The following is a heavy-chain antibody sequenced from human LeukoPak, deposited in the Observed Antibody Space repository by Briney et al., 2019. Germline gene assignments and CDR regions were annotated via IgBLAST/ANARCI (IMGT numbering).Heavy chain of an antibody. D-gene: IGHD3-9*01. CDR3: ATLRYFDWLLFDY. V-gene: IGHV3-48*03. Sequence: PGGSLRLSXAASGFTFRSYEMNWVRQAPGKGLEWVSYISSSGSTIYYADSVKGRFTISRDNAKNSLYLQMNSLRAEDTAVYYCATLRYFDWLLFDYWGQGTLVTVSS. J-gene: IGHJ4*02. CDR1: GFTFRSYE. CDR2: ISSSGSTI.